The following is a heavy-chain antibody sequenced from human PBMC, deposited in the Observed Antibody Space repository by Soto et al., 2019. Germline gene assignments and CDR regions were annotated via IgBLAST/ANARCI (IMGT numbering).Heavy chain of an antibody. CDR3: ARGTAVINYYGSSGSCYFDY. J-gene: IGHJ4*02. CDR2: IYYSGST. Sequence: SETLSLTCTVSGGSVSSGSYYWSWIRQPPGKGLEWIGYIYYSGSTNYNPSLKSRVTISVDTSKNQFSLKLSSVTAADTAVYYCARGTAVINYYGSSGSCYFDYWGQGTLVTVSS. CDR1: GGSVSSGSYY. V-gene: IGHV4-61*01. D-gene: IGHD3-22*01.